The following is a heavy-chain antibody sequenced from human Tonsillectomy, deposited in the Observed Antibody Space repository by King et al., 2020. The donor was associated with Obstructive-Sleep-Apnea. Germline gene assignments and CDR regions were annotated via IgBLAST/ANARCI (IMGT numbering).Heavy chain of an antibody. V-gene: IGHV3-21*01. CDR3: ARDGYYYDSSGSYYFDY. CDR2: ISSSSSYI. CDR1: GFTFSDYY. Sequence: EVQLVESGGGLVKPGGSLRLSCEASGFTFSDYYMNWVRQAPGKGLQWVSSISSSSSYIYYADSVKGRFTISRDNAKNSLYLQMNSLRVEDTAVYYCARDGYYYDSSGSYYFDYWGQGTLVTVSS. D-gene: IGHD3-22*01. J-gene: IGHJ4*02.